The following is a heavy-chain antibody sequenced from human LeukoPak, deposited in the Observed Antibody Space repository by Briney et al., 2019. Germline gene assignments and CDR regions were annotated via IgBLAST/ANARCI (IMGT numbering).Heavy chain of an antibody. J-gene: IGHJ4*02. CDR1: GFTFRNYW. V-gene: IGHV3-74*01. Sequence: QPGGPLRLSCAASGFTFRNYWMHWVRQAPGKGLVWVSRINPEGATTDYAGSVKGRFTISRDNAKNMVYLQMDSLRAEDTAVYYCVRLLDVDYWGQGTLVTVSS. CDR3: VRLLDVDY. D-gene: IGHD1-1*01. CDR2: INPEGATT.